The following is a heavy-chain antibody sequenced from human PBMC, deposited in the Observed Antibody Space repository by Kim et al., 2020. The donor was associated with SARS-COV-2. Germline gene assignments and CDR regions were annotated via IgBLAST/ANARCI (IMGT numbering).Heavy chain of an antibody. D-gene: IGHD2-15*01. V-gene: IGHV1-2*02. CDR1: GYTFTGYY. J-gene: IGHJ5*02. CDR3: AREDGYCSGGSCRAWFDP. Sequence: ASVKVSCKASGYTFTGYYMHWVRQAPGQGLEWMGWINPNSGGTNYAQKFQGRVTMTRDTSISTAYMELSRLRSDDTAVYYCAREDGYCSGGSCRAWFDPWGQGTLVTVSS. CDR2: INPNSGGT.